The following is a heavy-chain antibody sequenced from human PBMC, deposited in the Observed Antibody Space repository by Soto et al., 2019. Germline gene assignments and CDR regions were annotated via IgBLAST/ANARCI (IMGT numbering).Heavy chain of an antibody. Sequence: GGSLRLSWGAAGFTFGSYAIHWVRQAPGKGLEWVAVISYDGSNKYYADSVKGRFTISRDNSKNTLYLQMNSLRAEDTAVYYCARATGLYYDSSGYYLGLGYFDYWGQGTLVTVSS. CDR2: ISYDGSNK. CDR3: ARATGLYYDSSGYYLGLGYFDY. CDR1: GFTFGSYA. V-gene: IGHV3-30-3*01. J-gene: IGHJ4*02. D-gene: IGHD3-22*01.